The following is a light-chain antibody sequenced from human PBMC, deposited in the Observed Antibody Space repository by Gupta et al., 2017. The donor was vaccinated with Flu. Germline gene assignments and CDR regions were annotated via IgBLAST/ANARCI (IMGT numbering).Light chain of an antibody. Sequence: AIRMTQSPSSFSASTGDRVTITCRASQGISSYLAWYQQKPGKAPKLLIYAASTLQSGVPSRFRGSRSVTDFTLTISCLQSEDFATYYFHLYYGYPRTFGQGTKVEIK. CDR3: HLYYGYPRT. J-gene: IGKJ1*01. V-gene: IGKV1-8*01. CDR2: AAS. CDR1: QGISSY.